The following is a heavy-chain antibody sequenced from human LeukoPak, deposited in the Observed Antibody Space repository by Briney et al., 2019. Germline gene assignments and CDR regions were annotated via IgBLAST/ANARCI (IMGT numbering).Heavy chain of an antibody. V-gene: IGHV1-69*13. J-gene: IGHJ6*03. CDR3: ARVLSLYYYYYMDV. CDR1: GGTFSSYA. D-gene: IGHD2/OR15-2a*01. Sequence: SVKVSCKASGGTFSSYAISWVRQAPGQGLEWMGGIIPIFGTANYAQKFPGRVTITADESTSTAYMELSSLRSEDTAVYYCARVLSLYYYYYMDVWGKGTTVTVSS. CDR2: IIPIFGTA.